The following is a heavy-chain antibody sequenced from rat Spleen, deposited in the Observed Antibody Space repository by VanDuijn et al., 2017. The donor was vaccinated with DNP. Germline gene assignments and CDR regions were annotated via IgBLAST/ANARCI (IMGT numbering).Heavy chain of an antibody. V-gene: IGHV5-31*01. CDR1: GFTFNNYW. J-gene: IGHJ1*01. CDR2: ITSSGGST. Sequence: EVQLVESGGDLVQPGRSLKLSCVASGFTFNNYWMTWIRQVPGKGLEWVASITSSGGSTYYPDSVKGRFTISRDNAKNTLYLQMNSLRSEETGTDYCARGGDWYFDFWGPGTMVTVSS. CDR3: ARGGDWYFDF.